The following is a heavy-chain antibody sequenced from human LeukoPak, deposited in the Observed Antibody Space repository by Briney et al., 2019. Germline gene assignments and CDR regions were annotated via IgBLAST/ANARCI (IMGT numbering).Heavy chain of an antibody. Sequence: SETLSLTCRVSGASINSGSNYWGWIRQPPGKTLEWIGSIYSSGSTYYNPSLKSRVIVMIDTPKNHFSLTLSSVTAADTAVYYCARSDGYGLVGIWGQGTMVTVSS. CDR3: ARSDGYGLVGI. CDR2: IYSSGST. CDR1: GASINSGSNY. V-gene: IGHV4-39*07. J-gene: IGHJ3*02. D-gene: IGHD3-10*01.